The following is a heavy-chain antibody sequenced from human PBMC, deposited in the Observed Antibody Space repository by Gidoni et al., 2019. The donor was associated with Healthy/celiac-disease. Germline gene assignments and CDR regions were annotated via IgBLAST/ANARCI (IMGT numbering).Heavy chain of an antibody. Sequence: QVQLVQSGAEVKKPGASVKVSCQASGYTFTSYDINWVRQATGHGLEWMGWMTPNSGNTGYAQKFQGRVTMTRNTSISTADMELSSLRSEDTAVYYCASSVGIVVVPAAMDHQWDYYGMDVWGQGTTVTVSS. CDR1: GYTFTSYD. J-gene: IGHJ6*02. CDR2: MTPNSGNT. V-gene: IGHV1-8*01. CDR3: ASSVGIVVVPAAMDHQWDYYGMDV. D-gene: IGHD2-2*03.